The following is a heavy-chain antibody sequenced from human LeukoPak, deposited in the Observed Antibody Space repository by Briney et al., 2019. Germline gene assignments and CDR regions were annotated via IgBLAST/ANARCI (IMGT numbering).Heavy chain of an antibody. CDR2: INQDGSEK. V-gene: IGHV3-7*03. CDR1: GFTFDDYW. Sequence: GGSLRLSCGASGFTFDDYWMSWVRQAPGQGLEWVANINQDGSEKYYLDSAKGRFTISRDNARNSLYLQVNSLRAEDTAVYYCAKTVVAATPDYFDYWGQGTLVTVSS. CDR3: AKTVVAATPDYFDY. J-gene: IGHJ4*02. D-gene: IGHD2-15*01.